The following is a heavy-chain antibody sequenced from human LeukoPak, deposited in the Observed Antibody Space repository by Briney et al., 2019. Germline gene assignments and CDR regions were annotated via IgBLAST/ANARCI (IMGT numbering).Heavy chain of an antibody. J-gene: IGHJ4*02. CDR3: ARGGGGGYDY. V-gene: IGHV1-2*02. CDR1: GYTFTGYY. Sequence: GASVKVSCKASGYTFTGYYMHWVRQAPAQGLEWMGWINPNSGGTISSQNFQGRVTLTRDTSISTAYMELSRLRSDDTAVYYCARGGGGGYDYWGQGTLVTVSS. CDR2: INPNSGGT. D-gene: IGHD3-16*01.